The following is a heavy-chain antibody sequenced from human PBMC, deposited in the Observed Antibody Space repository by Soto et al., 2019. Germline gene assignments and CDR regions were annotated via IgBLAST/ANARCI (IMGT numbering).Heavy chain of an antibody. CDR3: AREASITGTPEY. D-gene: IGHD1-20*01. Sequence: ASVKVSCKASGYTFTGYYMHWVRQAPGQGLEWMGWINPNSGGTNYAQKFQGRLTMTTDTSTSTAYMELRSLRSDDTAVYYCAREASITGTPEYWGQGTLVTVSS. CDR2: INPNSGGT. V-gene: IGHV1-2*02. CDR1: GYTFTGYY. J-gene: IGHJ4*02.